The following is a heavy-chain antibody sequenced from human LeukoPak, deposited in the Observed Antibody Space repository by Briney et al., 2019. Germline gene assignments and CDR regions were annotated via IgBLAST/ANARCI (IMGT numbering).Heavy chain of an antibody. D-gene: IGHD1-1*01. Sequence: SETLSLTCTVSGYSISSGYFRGWIRQPPGKGLEWIGSIYHSGSTYYNPSLKSRVTISVDTSKNQFSLKVSSVTAADTAVYYCARDGLPTWNDRYFDYWGQGTLVTVSS. CDR1: GYSISSGYF. J-gene: IGHJ4*02. CDR2: IYHSGST. V-gene: IGHV4-38-2*02. CDR3: ARDGLPTWNDRYFDY.